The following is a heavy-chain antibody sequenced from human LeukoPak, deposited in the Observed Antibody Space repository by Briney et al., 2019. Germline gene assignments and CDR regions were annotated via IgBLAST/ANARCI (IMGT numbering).Heavy chain of an antibody. CDR2: ISSSGSTI. J-gene: IGHJ4*02. D-gene: IGHD2-15*01. CDR3: ARKSGYCSGGSCYYYFDY. V-gene: IGHV3-48*03. CDR1: GFTFSSYE. Sequence: GGSLRLSCAASGFTFSSYEMNWVRQAPGKGLEWVSYISSSGSTIYYADSVKGRFTISRDNAKNSLYLQMNSLRAEDTAVYYCARKSGYCSGGSCYYYFDYWGQGTLATVSS.